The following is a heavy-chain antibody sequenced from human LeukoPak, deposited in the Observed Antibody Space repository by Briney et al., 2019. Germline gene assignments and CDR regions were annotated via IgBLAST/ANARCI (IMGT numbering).Heavy chain of an antibody. CDR2: IWYDGSQE. V-gene: IGHV3-33*01. CDR3: ARDSGELRNSFDI. CDR1: GFTYSNHG. J-gene: IGHJ3*02. D-gene: IGHD1-7*01. Sequence: GGSLRLSCVASGFTYSNHGMHWVRQAPGRGLEWVAVIWYDGSQEYYADSVKGRFTISRDNSKNTLDLQMNSLRAEDTAVYYCARDSGELRNSFDIWGHGTMVTVSS.